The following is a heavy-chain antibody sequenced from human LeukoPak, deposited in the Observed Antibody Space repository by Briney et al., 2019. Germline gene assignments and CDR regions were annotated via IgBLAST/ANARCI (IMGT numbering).Heavy chain of an antibody. CDR2: INPNSGGT. V-gene: IGHV1-2*02. CDR1: GYTFTGYY. Sequence: GASVKVSCKASGYTFTGYYMHWVRQAPGQGLEWMGWINPNSGGTNYAQKFQGRVTMTRDTSISTAYMELSSLRSEDTAVYYCARSDKKIAAAGNDAFDIWGQGTMVTVSS. CDR3: ARSDKKIAAAGNDAFDI. J-gene: IGHJ3*02. D-gene: IGHD6-13*01.